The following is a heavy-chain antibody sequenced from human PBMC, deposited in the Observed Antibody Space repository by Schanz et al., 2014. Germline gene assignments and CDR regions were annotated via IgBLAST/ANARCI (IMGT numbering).Heavy chain of an antibody. V-gene: IGHV3-48*01. J-gene: IGHJ6*03. CDR2: ISSASSTI. CDR1: GFGFSSYS. CDR3: AKGPYYYYYMDV. Sequence: EVQLVESGGGLVQPGGSLRLSCAASGFGFSSYSMNWVRQAPGKGLEWVSYISSASSTINYADSVKGRFTISRDNAKNSLFLQMNSLRADDTAVYYCAKGPYYYYYMDVWGNGTTVTVSS.